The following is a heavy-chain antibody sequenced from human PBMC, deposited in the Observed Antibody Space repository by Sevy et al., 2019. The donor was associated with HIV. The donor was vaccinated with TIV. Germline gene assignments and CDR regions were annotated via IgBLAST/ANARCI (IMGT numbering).Heavy chain of an antibody. Sequence: GGSLRLSCAASGFSFSNYWMSWVRQAPGKGLEWVANIKLDGSGKYYVDSGKGRFTISRDNAKKSLYLQMNSLRTEDTAVYYCARDCSSTTCLWGMDVWGQGTTVTVSS. CDR2: IKLDGSGK. J-gene: IGHJ6*02. CDR1: GFSFSNYW. V-gene: IGHV3-7*03. CDR3: ARDCSSTTCLWGMDV. D-gene: IGHD2-2*01.